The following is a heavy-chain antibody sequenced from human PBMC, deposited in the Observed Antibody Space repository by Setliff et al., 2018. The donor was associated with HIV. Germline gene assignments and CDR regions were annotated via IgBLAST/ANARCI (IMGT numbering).Heavy chain of an antibody. CDR2: IDSNNGNR. J-gene: IGHJ4*02. D-gene: IGHD6-19*01. CDR1: GYSLSTYA. V-gene: IGHV1-18*01. CDR3: VRLTADSSVWFRNGGVDY. Sequence: ASVKVSCKASGYSLSTYAISWVRQAPGQGLEWMGWIDSNNGNRNFAQKFRGRVTMTTDISTNTAYMEVRSLSFDDTAVYYCVRLTADSSVWFRNGGVDYWGQGTLVTVSS.